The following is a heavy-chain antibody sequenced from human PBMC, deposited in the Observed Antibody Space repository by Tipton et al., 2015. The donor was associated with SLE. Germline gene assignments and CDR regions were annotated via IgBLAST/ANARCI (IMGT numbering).Heavy chain of an antibody. V-gene: IGHV3-21*01. CDR3: ARSNSGMDV. J-gene: IGHJ6*02. Sequence: SLRLSCTASEFSFSTYTMNWVRQAPGMGLEWLSSIDSNGNHIYYADSVKGRFTISRDNAKNSLYLQMNSLRAEDTAFYYCARSNSGMDVWGQGTTVTVSS. D-gene: IGHD4-23*01. CDR1: EFSFSTYT. CDR2: IDSNGNHI.